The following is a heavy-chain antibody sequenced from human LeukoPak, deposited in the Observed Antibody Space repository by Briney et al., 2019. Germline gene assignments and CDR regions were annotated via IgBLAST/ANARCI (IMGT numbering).Heavy chain of an antibody. J-gene: IGHJ4*02. Sequence: GGSLRLSCAASAFNFRSYWMSWLRQAPGKGLEWVANIKQDGSEKFYVDAVKGRFTISRDNAKNSLHLQMNSLRAEDTAVYYCARETGFYFDRSGYSPHYFDSWGQGTLVTVSS. CDR3: ARETGFYFDRSGYSPHYFDS. CDR2: IKQDGSEK. D-gene: IGHD3-22*01. CDR1: AFNFRSYW. V-gene: IGHV3-7*01.